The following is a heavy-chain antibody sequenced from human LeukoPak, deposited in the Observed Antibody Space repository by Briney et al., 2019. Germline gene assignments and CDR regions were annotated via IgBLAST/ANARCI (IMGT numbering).Heavy chain of an antibody. Sequence: GGSVRLSCAASGFTVSSNYVIWVRQARGKGLEWVSVIYTDGSTYYADSVKGRFTISRDNSKNTLSLQMNSLRAEDTAVYYCARDYMDVWGKGTTVTVSS. J-gene: IGHJ6*03. V-gene: IGHV3-53*01. CDR2: IYTDGST. CDR1: GFTVSSNY. CDR3: ARDYMDV.